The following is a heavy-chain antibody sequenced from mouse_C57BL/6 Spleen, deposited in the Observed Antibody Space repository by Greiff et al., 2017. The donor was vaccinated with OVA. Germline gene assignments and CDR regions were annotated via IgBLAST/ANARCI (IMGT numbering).Heavy chain of an antibody. CDR3: ARDSSDLLYAMDY. J-gene: IGHJ4*01. Sequence: QVQLQQSGAELARPGASAKLSCKASGYTFTSYGISWVKQRTGQGLEWIGEIYPRSGNTYYNEKFKGKATLTADKSSSPAYMELRSLTSEDSAVYFCARDSSDLLYAMDYWGQGTSVTVSS. D-gene: IGHD3-2*02. V-gene: IGHV1-81*01. CDR1: GYTFTSYG. CDR2: IYPRSGNT.